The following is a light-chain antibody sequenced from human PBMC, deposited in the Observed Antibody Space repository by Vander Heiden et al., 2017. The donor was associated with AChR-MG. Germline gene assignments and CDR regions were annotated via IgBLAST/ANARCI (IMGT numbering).Light chain of an antibody. Sequence: ETVMTQSPATLSVSPGERATLSCRASQRVSSNLAWYQQIPGQAPRLLIYGASTRATGIPARFSSSGSGTEFTLTISSLQSEDFAVYYSQQYNDWPRTFGHGTKVEIK. CDR2: GAS. CDR3: QQYNDWPRT. J-gene: IGKJ1*01. CDR1: QRVSSN. V-gene: IGKV3-15*01.